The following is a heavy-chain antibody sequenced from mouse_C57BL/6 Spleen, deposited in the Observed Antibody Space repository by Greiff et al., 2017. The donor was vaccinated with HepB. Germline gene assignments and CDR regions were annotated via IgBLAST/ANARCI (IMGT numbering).Heavy chain of an antibody. D-gene: IGHD2-1*01. J-gene: IGHJ4*01. V-gene: IGHV1-18*01. CDR2: INPNNGGT. CDR3: ARRENLLEAMDY. Sequence: EVQLQQSGPELVKPGASVKIPCKASGYTFTDYNMDWVKQSHGKSLEWIGDINPNNGGTIYNQKFKGKATLTVDKSSSTAYMELRSLTSEDTAVYYCARRENLLEAMDYWGQGTSVTVSS. CDR1: GYTFTDYN.